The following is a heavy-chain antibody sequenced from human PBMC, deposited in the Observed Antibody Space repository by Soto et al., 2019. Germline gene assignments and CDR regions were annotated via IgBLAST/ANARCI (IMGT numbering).Heavy chain of an antibody. J-gene: IGHJ5*02. Sequence: QVQLVQSGAEVKKPGSSVKVSCKASGGTFSSDAISWVRQAPGQGLEWMGGIIPIFGTANYAQKFQGRVTITADESTSTAYMELSSLISEDTAVEYCARVGWSRLLRWFDPLGQGTLVTVSS. V-gene: IGHV1-69*01. CDR2: IIPIFGTA. CDR1: GGTFSSDA. D-gene: IGHD2-15*01. CDR3: ARVGWSRLLRWFDP.